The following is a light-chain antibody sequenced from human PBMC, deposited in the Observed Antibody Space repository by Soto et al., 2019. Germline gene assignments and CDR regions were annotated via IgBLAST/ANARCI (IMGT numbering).Light chain of an antibody. CDR1: SSNIGAGYD. CDR2: RNS. Sequence: QSVLTQPPSVSGAPGQRVTISCTGSSSNIGAGYDVYWYQQLPGTAPKLLIYRNSNRPSGVPDRFSGSKSGTSASLAITGLQAEDEADYYCQSYDSGLRSVVFGEGTKVTVL. CDR3: QSYDSGLRSVV. J-gene: IGLJ2*01. V-gene: IGLV1-40*01.